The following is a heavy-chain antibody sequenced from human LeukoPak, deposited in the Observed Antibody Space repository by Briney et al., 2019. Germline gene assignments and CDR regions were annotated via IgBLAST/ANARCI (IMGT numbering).Heavy chain of an antibody. Sequence: SVKVSCKASGDTFDSYAINWVRQAPGRGLEFMGEIIPVFGTAKYAQKFQGRVTITADESTGTAYMELSSLRSEDTAIYYCARGRKYDTSGLTLDYWGQGTLLTVSS. CDR3: ARGRKYDTSGLTLDY. J-gene: IGHJ4*02. D-gene: IGHD3-22*01. V-gene: IGHV1-69*01. CDR2: IIPVFGTA. CDR1: GDTFDSYA.